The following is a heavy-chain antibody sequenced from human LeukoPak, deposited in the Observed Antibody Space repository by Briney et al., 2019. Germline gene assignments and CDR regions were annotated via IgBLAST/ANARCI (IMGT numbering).Heavy chain of an antibody. D-gene: IGHD6-13*01. CDR1: GFTFSSYG. CDR2: IRYDGSNK. CDR3: AKAFSSSSWYHEANWFDP. V-gene: IGHV3-30*02. J-gene: IGHJ5*02. Sequence: GGSLRLSCAASGFTFSSYGMHWVRQAPGKGLEWVAFIRYDGSNKYHADSVKGRFTISRDNSKNTLYLQMNSLRAEDTAVYYCAKAFSSSSWYHEANWFDPWGQGTLVTVSS.